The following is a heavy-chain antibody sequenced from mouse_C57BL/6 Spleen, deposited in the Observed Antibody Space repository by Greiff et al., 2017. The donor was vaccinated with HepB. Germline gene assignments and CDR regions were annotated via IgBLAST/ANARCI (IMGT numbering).Heavy chain of an antibody. CDR3: ARPDYYGEGFAY. CDR2: INPGSGGT. D-gene: IGHD1-1*01. V-gene: IGHV1-54*01. Sequence: VQLQESGAELVRPGTSVKVSCKASGYAFTNYLIEWVKQRPGQGLEWIGVINPGSGGTNYNEKFKGKATLTADKSSSTAYMQLSSLTSEDSAVYFCARPDYYGEGFAYWGQGTMVTVSA. CDR1: GYAFTNYL. J-gene: IGHJ3*01.